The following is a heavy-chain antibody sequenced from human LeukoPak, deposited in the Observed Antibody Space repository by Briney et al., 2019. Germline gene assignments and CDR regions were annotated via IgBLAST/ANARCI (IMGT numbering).Heavy chain of an antibody. Sequence: SQTLSLTCAVSGGSISSGGYSWSWIRQPPGKGLEWIGYIYHSGSTYYNPSLKSRVTISVDRSKNQFSPKLSSVTAADTAVNYCARGGVTMVRGVIIRGFDYWGQGTLVTVSS. D-gene: IGHD3-10*01. J-gene: IGHJ4*02. CDR3: ARGGVTMVRGVIIRGFDY. V-gene: IGHV4-30-2*01. CDR1: GGSISSGGYS. CDR2: IYHSGST.